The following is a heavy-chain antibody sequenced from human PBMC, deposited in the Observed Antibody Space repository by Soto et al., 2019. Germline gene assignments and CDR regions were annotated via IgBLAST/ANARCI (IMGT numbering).Heavy chain of an antibody. Sequence: PGGSLRLSCAASGFTVNNAYLSWVRQVPGKGLQWVSIIYSDGTPHYADSVKGRFTIYRDTSKNTLYLQMNSLNDDDTAVYYCERADTVTTIFDYCGQGSLVPVSS. CDR3: ERADTVTTIFDY. CDR2: IYSDGTP. D-gene: IGHD4-17*01. J-gene: IGHJ4*02. V-gene: IGHV3-66*01. CDR1: GFTVNNAY.